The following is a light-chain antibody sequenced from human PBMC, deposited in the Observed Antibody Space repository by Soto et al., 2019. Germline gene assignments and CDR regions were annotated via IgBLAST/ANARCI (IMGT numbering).Light chain of an antibody. CDR3: AAWDDSLNGFWV. Sequence: QAVVTQPPSASGTPEQRVTISCSGSSSNIGSNYVNWYQQLPGTAPKLLIYSNNQRPSGVPDRFSGSKSGTSGSLAISGLQSEDEADYYCAAWDDSLNGFWVFGGGTKLTVL. V-gene: IGLV1-44*01. J-gene: IGLJ3*02. CDR1: SSNIGSNY. CDR2: SNN.